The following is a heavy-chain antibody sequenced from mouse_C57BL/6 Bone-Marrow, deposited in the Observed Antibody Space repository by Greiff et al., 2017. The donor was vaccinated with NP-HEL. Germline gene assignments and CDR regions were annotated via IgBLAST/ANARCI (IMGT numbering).Heavy chain of an antibody. V-gene: IGHV2-6*03. CDR1: GFSLSSYG. J-gene: IGHJ4*01. CDR2: IWSDGST. D-gene: IGHD2-4*01. CDR3: ARSMITTSGGYAMDY. Sequence: QVQLKQSGPGLVAPSQSLSITCTVSGFSLSSYGVHWVRQPPGKGLEWLVVIWSDGSTTYNSALKSRLSISKDNSKSQVFLKMNSLQTDDTAMYYCARSMITTSGGYAMDYWGQGTSVTVSS.